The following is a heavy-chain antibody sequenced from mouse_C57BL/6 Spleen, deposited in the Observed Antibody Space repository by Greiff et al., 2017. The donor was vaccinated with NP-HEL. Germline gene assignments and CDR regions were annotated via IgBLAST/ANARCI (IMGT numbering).Heavy chain of an antibody. CDR1: GYTFTSYW. D-gene: IGHD1-1*01. Sequence: VQLQQSGAELVKPGASVKMSCKASGYTFTSYWITWVKQRPGQGLEWIGDIYPGSGSTNYNEKFKSKATLTVDTSSSTAYMQLSSLTSEDSAVYYCARSDYYGSLYWYFDVWGTGTTVTVSS. J-gene: IGHJ1*03. V-gene: IGHV1-55*01. CDR3: ARSDYYGSLYWYFDV. CDR2: IYPGSGST.